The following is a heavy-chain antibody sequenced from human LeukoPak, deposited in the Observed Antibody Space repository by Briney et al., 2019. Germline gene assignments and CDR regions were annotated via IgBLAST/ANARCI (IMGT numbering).Heavy chain of an antibody. CDR2: IYYSGST. J-gene: IGHJ4*02. D-gene: IGHD1-26*01. Sequence: SETLSLTCTVSGGSISSSSYYWGWIRQPPGKGLEWIGSIYYSGSTYYNPSLKSRVTISVDTSKNQFSLKLSSVTAADTAVYYCAGVVGATFDYFDYWGQGTLVTVSS. V-gene: IGHV4-39*07. CDR3: AGVVGATFDYFDY. CDR1: GGSISSSSYY.